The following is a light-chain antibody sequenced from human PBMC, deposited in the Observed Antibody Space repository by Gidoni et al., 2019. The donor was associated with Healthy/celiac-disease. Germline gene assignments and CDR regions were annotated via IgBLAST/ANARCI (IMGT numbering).Light chain of an antibody. V-gene: IGKV1-27*01. CDR3: QKNNSAPWT. CDR1: QGISNY. CDR2: AAS. J-gene: IGKJ1*01. Sequence: DIQMTQSPSSLSASVGDRVTITCRASQGISNYLAWYQQKPGKVPKLLIYAASTLQSGVPSRFSSSGSGTDFTITISSLQPEDVATYYCQKNNSAPWTFGQGTKVEIK.